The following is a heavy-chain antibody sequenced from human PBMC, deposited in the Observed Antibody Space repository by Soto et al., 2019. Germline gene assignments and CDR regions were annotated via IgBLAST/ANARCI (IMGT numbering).Heavy chain of an antibody. J-gene: IGHJ4*02. V-gene: IGHV4-30-2*01. CDR2: IYHSGST. D-gene: IGHD3-10*01. Sequence: SETLSLTCAVSGGSISSGGYSWSWIRQPPGKGLEWIGYIYHSGSTYYNPSLKSRVTISVDRSKNQFSLKLSSVTAADTAVYYCARVGGLGATTIVNWGQGTLVTVSS. CDR3: ARVGGLGATTIVN. CDR1: GGSISSGGYS.